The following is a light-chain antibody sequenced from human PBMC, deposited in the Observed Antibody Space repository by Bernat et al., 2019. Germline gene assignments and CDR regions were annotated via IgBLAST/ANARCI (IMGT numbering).Light chain of an antibody. J-gene: IGLJ1*01. CDR1: SSNIGNNH. CDR2: ENN. Sequence: QSILTQPPSVSAAPGQKVTISCSGDSSNIGNNHVSWYQQFPGTAPKLLIYENNKRPSGIPDRISASKSDTSATLAITGLQTGDEAEYYCGSWDRSLSAGVFGAGTQVIVL. V-gene: IGLV1-51*01. CDR3: GSWDRSLSAGV.